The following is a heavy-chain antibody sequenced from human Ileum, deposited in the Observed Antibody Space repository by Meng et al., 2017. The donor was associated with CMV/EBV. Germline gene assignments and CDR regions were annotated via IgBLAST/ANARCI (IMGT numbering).Heavy chain of an antibody. CDR1: GASISSGGYY. D-gene: IGHD6-13*01. CDR2: IFYGGTA. CDR3: ARDGYYFDY. J-gene: IGHJ4*02. V-gene: IGHV4-31*03. Sequence: LTCTVSGASISSGGYYWSWIRQFPGKGLEWIGYIFYGGTAYYNPSLKNRVTLSIDTSKRQFSLKPNSVTAADTAVYYCARDGYYFDYWGQGALVTVSS.